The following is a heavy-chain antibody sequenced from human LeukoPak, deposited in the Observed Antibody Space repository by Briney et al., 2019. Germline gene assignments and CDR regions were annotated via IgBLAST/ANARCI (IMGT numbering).Heavy chain of an antibody. Sequence: ASVKVSCKASGYTFTSYGISWVRQAPGQGLEWMGWISPYNANTNYAQKLQGRVTMTTDTSTTTAYMELRSLRSDDTAVYYCAREMATIVNQFDYWGQGTLVTVSS. CDR1: GYTFTSYG. J-gene: IGHJ4*02. D-gene: IGHD5-24*01. CDR2: ISPYNANT. CDR3: AREMATIVNQFDY. V-gene: IGHV1-18*01.